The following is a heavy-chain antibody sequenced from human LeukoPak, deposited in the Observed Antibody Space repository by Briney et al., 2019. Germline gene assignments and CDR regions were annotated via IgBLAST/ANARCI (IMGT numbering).Heavy chain of an antibody. CDR3: ARGGRRIPLFPIDY. CDR1: GFTFSSYA. J-gene: IGHJ4*02. D-gene: IGHD3-16*01. V-gene: IGHV3-30*04. CDR2: ISYDGSNK. Sequence: PGGSLRLSCAASGFTFSSYAMHWVRQAPGKGLEWVAVISYDGSNKYYADSVKGRFTISRDNSKNTLYLQMNSLRAEDTAVYYCARGGRRIPLFPIDYWGQGTLVTVSS.